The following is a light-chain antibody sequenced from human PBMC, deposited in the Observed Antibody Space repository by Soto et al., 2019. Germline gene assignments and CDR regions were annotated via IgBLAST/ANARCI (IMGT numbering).Light chain of an antibody. CDR1: QSVDKL. Sequence: EIVMTQSPATLSVSPGETTRLSCRASQSVDKLLAWYQQRPDQPPRLLIFDSSNRATGVPVRFSGSGSGTVLTLTIGSLEPEDSAVYYCQQRKHWPPITFGQGTRLEIK. V-gene: IGKV3-11*01. J-gene: IGKJ5*01. CDR3: QQRKHWPPIT. CDR2: DSS.